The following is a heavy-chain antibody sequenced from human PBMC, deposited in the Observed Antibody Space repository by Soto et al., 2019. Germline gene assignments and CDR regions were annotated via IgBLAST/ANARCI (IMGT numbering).Heavy chain of an antibody. Sequence: PSETLSLTCTVSGGSISSYYWSWIRQPPGKGLEWIGYIYYSGSTNYNPSHKSRVNISVDTSKNQFSLKMSSVNAADTAVYYCARVYAYYFDYWGQGTLVTVSS. CDR2: IYYSGST. J-gene: IGHJ4*02. V-gene: IGHV4-59*01. CDR1: GGSISSYY. D-gene: IGHD2-8*01. CDR3: ARVYAYYFDY.